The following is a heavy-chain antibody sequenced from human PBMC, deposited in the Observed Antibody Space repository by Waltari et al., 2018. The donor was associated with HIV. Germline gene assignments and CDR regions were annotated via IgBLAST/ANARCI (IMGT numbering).Heavy chain of an antibody. Sequence: QVQLVPSGAEVKKPGASVKVSCKASGYTFTSYGISWVRQAPGQGLEWVGWVSAYNGNTNYAQKLQGRVTMTTDTSTSIAYMELRSLRSDDAAVYYCARINCTSVSCYASLDYWGQGTLVTVSS. CDR2: VSAYNGNT. J-gene: IGHJ4*02. V-gene: IGHV1-18*01. CDR3: ARINCTSVSCYASLDY. CDR1: GYTFTSYG. D-gene: IGHD2-2*01.